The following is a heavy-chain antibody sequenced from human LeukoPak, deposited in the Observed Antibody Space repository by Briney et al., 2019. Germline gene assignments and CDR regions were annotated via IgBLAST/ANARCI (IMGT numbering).Heavy chain of an antibody. V-gene: IGHV3-7*01. J-gene: IGHJ3*02. CDR2: MKGDGSVK. Sequence: GGSLRLSCAASGFTFSIYWMSWVRQAPGKGLEWMASMKGDGSVKHFLDSVEGRFTISRDNAKNSLYLQMNSLRAEDTAVYYCARWDAYCSGGRCYSGDFTFDIWGQGTMVTVSS. D-gene: IGHD2-15*01. CDR1: GFTFSIYW. CDR3: ARWDAYCSGGRCYSGDFTFDI.